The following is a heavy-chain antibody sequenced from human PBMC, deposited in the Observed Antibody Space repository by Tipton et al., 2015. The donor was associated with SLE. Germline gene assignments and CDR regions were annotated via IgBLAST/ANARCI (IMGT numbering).Heavy chain of an antibody. CDR3: TRRHDYGVLREH. D-gene: IGHD4-17*01. J-gene: IGHJ1*01. V-gene: IGHV3-30*03. CDR2: ISYDGSNK. CDR1: GFTFSSYG. Sequence: SLRLSCAASGFTFSSYGMHWVRQAPGKGLEWVAVISYDGSNKYYADSVKGRFTISRDNSKNTLYLQMNSLKTEDTAVYYCTRRHDYGVLREHWGQGTLVTVSS.